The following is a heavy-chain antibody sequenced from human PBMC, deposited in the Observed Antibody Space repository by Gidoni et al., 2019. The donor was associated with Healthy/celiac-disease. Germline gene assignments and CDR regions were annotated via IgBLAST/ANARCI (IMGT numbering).Heavy chain of an antibody. J-gene: IGHJ6*02. D-gene: IGHD5-18*01. CDR3: ARGGRGYSYGSGWYGMDV. V-gene: IGHV4-30-4*01. CDR2: IYYSGST. CDR1: GGSISSGDYY. Sequence: QVQLQESGPGLVKPSQTLSLTCTVSGGSISSGDYYWSWIRQPPGKGLEWIGYIYYSGSTYYNPSLKSRVTISVDTSKNQFSLKLSSVTAADTAVYYCARGGRGYSYGSGWYGMDVWGQGTTVTVSS.